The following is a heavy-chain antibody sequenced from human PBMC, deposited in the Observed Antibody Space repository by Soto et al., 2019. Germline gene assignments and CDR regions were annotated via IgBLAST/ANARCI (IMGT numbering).Heavy chain of an antibody. D-gene: IGHD2-15*01. CDR3: ARLDIVVVRKWFDP. CDR2: IYYSGST. V-gene: IGHV4-30-4*01. CDR1: GGSISSGDYY. J-gene: IGHJ5*02. Sequence: SETLPLTCTVSGGSISSGDYYWSWIRQPPGKGLEWIGYIYYSGSTYYNPSLKSRVTISVDTSKNQFSLKLSSVTAADTAVYYCARLDIVVVRKWFDPWGQGTLVTVSS.